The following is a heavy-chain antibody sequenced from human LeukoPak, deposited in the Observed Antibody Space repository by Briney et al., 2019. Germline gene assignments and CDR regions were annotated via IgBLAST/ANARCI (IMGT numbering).Heavy chain of an antibody. Sequence: GGSLRLSCAASGFTFSSYSMNWVRQAPGKGLEWVSYISSSSTMYYADSVKGRFTISRDNAKNSLYLQMNSLRAEDTAVYYCARDHWNDGGDYWGQGTLVTVSS. CDR3: ARDHWNDGGDY. J-gene: IGHJ4*02. D-gene: IGHD1-1*01. V-gene: IGHV3-48*01. CDR2: ISSSSTM. CDR1: GFTFSSYS.